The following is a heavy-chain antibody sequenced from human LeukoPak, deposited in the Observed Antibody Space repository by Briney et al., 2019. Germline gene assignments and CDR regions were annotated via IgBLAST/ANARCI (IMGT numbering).Heavy chain of an antibody. D-gene: IGHD2/OR15-2a*01. Sequence: ASVKVSCKPSGFDFTVYYIHWVRQASGQGLEWMGWINPNSGGTNYAQNFQDRVTMTRDTSISTAYMELSSLTSDDTAVYYCARDPPGGSIDAFDVWGQGTLVTVSS. V-gene: IGHV1-2*02. J-gene: IGHJ3*01. CDR3: ARDPPGGSIDAFDV. CDR1: GFDFTVYY. CDR2: INPNSGGT.